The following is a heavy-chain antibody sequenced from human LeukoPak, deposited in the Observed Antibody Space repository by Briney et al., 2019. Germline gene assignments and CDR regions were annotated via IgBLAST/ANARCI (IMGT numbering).Heavy chain of an antibody. D-gene: IGHD4-23*01. V-gene: IGHV1-46*01. CDR1: GYTFTTYY. Sequence: ASVKVSCKTSGYTFTTYYIHWVRQAPGQGLEWMGIINPSDGGTSYAQKFQGRITMARDTSTSTVHMDLSSLRSEDTAIYYCAGELRWLHDYWGQGTLVTVSS. CDR3: AGELRWLHDY. J-gene: IGHJ4*02. CDR2: INPSDGGT.